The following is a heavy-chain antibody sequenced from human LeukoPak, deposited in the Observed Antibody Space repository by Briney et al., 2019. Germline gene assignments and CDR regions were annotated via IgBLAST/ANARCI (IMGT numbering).Heavy chain of an antibody. J-gene: IGHJ6*03. CDR3: ARVRWLNAYYHYYYMDV. V-gene: IGHV4-59*01. CDR1: GGSIKSYY. Sequence: SETLSLTCTVSGGSIKSYYWSWIRQPPGKGLEWTGYIYDSGSTNYNPSLKSRVTISLDAAKDQFSLRLSSVTAADTALYYCARVRWLNAYYHYYYMDVWGKGTTVTVSS. CDR2: IYDSGST. D-gene: IGHD3-22*01.